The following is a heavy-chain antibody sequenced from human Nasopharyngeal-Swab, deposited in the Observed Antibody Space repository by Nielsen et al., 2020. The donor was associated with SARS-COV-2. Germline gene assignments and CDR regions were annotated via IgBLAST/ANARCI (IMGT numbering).Heavy chain of an antibody. CDR1: GFTFSSYG. CDR2: ISYDGYNK. J-gene: IGHJ5*02. D-gene: IGHD3-10*01. Sequence: GESLKISCAASGFTFSSYGMHWVRQAPGKGLEWVAVISYDGYNKYYADSVKGRFTISRDNAKNSLYLQMNSLRAEDTAVYYCARGHGVWFGEPDNWFDPWGQGTLVTVSS. CDR3: ARGHGVWFGEPDNWFDP. V-gene: IGHV3-30*03.